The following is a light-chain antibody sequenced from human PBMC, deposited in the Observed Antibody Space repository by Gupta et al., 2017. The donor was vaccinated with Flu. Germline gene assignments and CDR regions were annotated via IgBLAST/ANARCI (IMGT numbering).Light chain of an antibody. Sequence: SSELTQAPAVSVALGQTVRITCQGDSLRSYYASWYQQKPGQAPVLVIYRKNNRSAGTPDRFSGSSSGNTASLTVTGAQAEEEADYYCNCRNSSGNHRDVVFGGGTKLTVL. CDR2: RKN. CDR3: NCRNSSGNHRDVV. CDR1: SLRSYY. J-gene: IGLJ2*01. V-gene: IGLV3-19*01.